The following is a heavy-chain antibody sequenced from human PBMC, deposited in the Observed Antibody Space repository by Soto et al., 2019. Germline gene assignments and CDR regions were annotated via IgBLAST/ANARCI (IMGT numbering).Heavy chain of an antibody. D-gene: IGHD3-16*01. CDR2: ISKDGTKT. CDR3: GRVEQEEPYWGLIGL. CDR1: GFTFRYYA. Sequence: GGSLRLSCAASGFTFRYYAMHWVRQAPGQGLEWVSIISKDGTKTYYADSVKGRFAISRDNSKNSLNPEMSSLTTEDTAVYFCGRVEQEEPYWGLIGLWGQGTLVTVSS. J-gene: IGHJ4*02. V-gene: IGHV3-30*09.